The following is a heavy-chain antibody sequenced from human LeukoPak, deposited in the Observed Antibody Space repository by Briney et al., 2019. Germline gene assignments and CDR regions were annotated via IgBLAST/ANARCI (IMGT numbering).Heavy chain of an antibody. CDR2: IYQVRNT. CDR3: ARPGVGATSGNDAFDI. D-gene: IGHD1-26*01. Sequence: SETLSLTCAVAGPSISSGYFWGWIRQPPGKGLEWIGNIYQVRNTYYNPSLKSRVTISVDTSKNHFSLRLSSVTAADTAVYYCARPGVGATSGNDAFDIWGQGTMVTVSS. V-gene: IGHV4-38-2*01. CDR1: GPSISSGYF. J-gene: IGHJ3*02.